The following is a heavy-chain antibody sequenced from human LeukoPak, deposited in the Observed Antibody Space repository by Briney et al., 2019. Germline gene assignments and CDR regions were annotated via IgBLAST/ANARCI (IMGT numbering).Heavy chain of an antibody. D-gene: IGHD3-3*01. Sequence: ASVKVSCKASRYTFTSYDINWVRQATGQGLEWMGWMNPNSGNTGYAQKFQGRVTMTRNTSISTAYMELSSLRSEDTAVYYCAARRLRFLEWLLSGDYWGQGTLVTVSS. V-gene: IGHV1-8*01. CDR1: RYTFTSYD. CDR2: MNPNSGNT. J-gene: IGHJ4*02. CDR3: AARRLRFLEWLLSGDY.